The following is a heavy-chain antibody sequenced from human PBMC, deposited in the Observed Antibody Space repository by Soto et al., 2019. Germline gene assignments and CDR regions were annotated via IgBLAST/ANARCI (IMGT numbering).Heavy chain of an antibody. CDR1: GGTFSSYA. Sequence: QVQLVQSGAEVKKPGSSVKVSCKASGGTFSSYAISWVRQAPGQGLEWMGGIIPIFGTANYAQKFQGRVTITADESTSTAYMELSSLRSEYTAVYYCARGIWMVGRGVMVVNALDIWGQGTIVTVSS. CDR3: ARGIWMVGRGVMVVNALDI. V-gene: IGHV1-69*01. D-gene: IGHD3-10*01. J-gene: IGHJ3*02. CDR2: IIPIFGTA.